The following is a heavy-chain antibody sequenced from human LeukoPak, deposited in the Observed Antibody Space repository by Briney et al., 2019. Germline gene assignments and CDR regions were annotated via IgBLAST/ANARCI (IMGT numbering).Heavy chain of an antibody. CDR1: GFTFGDYA. J-gene: IGHJ4*02. CDR2: IRSKAYGGTT. D-gene: IGHD2-15*01. CDR3: TRALYCSGGSCWPFDY. Sequence: GRSLRLSCTASGFTFGDYAMSWVRQAPGKGLEWVGFIRSKAYGGTTEYAASVKGRFTISRDDSKSIAYLQMNSLKTEDAAVYYCTRALYCSGGSCWPFDYWGRGTLVTVSS. V-gene: IGHV3-49*04.